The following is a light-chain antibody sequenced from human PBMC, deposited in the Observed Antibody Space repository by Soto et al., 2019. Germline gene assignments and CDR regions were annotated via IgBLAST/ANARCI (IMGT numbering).Light chain of an antibody. CDR2: STN. J-gene: IGLJ3*02. CDR3: VLYIGSGLWV. Sequence: QTVVTQEPSFSVSPGRTVTLTCGLRSGSVSTSYYPSWYQQTPGQAPRTLIYSTNTRSSGVPDRFSGSILGNKAALTMTGAKADDESEYYCVLYIGSGLWVFGGGTKVTVL. CDR1: SGSVSTSYY. V-gene: IGLV8-61*01.